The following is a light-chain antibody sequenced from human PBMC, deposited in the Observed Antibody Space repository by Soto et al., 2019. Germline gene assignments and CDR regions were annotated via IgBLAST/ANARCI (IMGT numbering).Light chain of an antibody. CDR3: LSFGSSLSVV. CDR1: SSNIGAGYD. Sequence: QSVLTQPPSVSGAPGQRVTISCTGSSSNIGAGYDVHWYQQLPGRAPKLLIYGNTNRPSGVPDRFSGSKSGTSASLAITGLQAEDEADYYFLSFGSSLSVVFGGGTKLTVL. CDR2: GNT. J-gene: IGLJ2*01. V-gene: IGLV1-40*01.